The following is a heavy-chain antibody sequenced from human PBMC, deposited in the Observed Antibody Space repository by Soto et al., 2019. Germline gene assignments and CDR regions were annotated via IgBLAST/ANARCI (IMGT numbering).Heavy chain of an antibody. J-gene: IGHJ1*01. CDR2: IYSGGST. CDR3: ARDVESSGRLEYFQH. CDR1: GFTVSSNY. V-gene: IGHV3-53*01. Sequence: GGSLRLSCAASGFTVSSNYMSWVRQAPGKGLEWVSVIYSGGSTYYADSVKGRFTISRDNSKNTLYLQMNSLRAEDTAVYYCARDVESSGRLEYFQHWGQGTLVTVS. D-gene: IGHD3-22*01.